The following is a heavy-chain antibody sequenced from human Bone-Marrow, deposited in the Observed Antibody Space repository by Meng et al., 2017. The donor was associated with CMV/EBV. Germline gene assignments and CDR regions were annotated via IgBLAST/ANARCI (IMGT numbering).Heavy chain of an antibody. CDR1: GGTFSSYA. V-gene: IGHV1-69*10. Sequence: SVKVSCKASGGTFSSYAISWVRQAPGQGLEWMGGIIPILGIANYAQKFQGRVTITADTSTSTAYMELSSLRSEDTAVYYCAMTDYYDSSGGWFDPWGQGTLVTVSS. J-gene: IGHJ5*02. CDR3: AMTDYYDSSGGWFDP. D-gene: IGHD3-22*01. CDR2: IIPILGIA.